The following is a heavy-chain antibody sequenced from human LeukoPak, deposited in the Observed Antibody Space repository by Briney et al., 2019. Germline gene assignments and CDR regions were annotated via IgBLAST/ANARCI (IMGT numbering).Heavy chain of an antibody. Sequence: SQTLSPTCAISGDCVSSNSAAWNWIRQSPSRVLEWLGRTYYRSKWYNDYAVSVKSRITINPDTSKNQFSLQLNSVTPEDTAVYYCARGSGSGSYSAAVWHHWGQGTLVTVSS. CDR3: ARGSGSGSYSAAVWHH. J-gene: IGHJ5*02. CDR2: TYYRSKWYN. D-gene: IGHD3-10*01. V-gene: IGHV6-1*01. CDR1: GDCVSSNSAA.